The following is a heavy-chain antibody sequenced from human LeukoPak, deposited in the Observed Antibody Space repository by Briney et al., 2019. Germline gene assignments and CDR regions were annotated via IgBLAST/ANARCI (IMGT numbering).Heavy chain of an antibody. J-gene: IGHJ4*02. D-gene: IGHD2-21*01. CDR1: GYSISSGYY. V-gene: IGHV4-38-2*02. CDR2: IYHSGST. Sequence: SETLSLTCTVSGYSISSGYYWGWIRQPPGKGLEWIGSIYHSGSTYYNPSLKSRVTISVDTSKNQFSLKLSSVTAADTAVYYCARTRRNRIREGALWYFDYWGQGTLVTVSS. CDR3: ARTRRNRIREGALWYFDY.